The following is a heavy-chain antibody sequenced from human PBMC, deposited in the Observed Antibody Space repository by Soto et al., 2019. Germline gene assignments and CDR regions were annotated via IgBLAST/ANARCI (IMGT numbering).Heavy chain of an antibody. V-gene: IGHV3-21*01. Sequence: GGSLRLSCAASGFTFSGYTMNWVRQAPGKGLEWVSSITSGSSYIYYADSVKGRFTISRDNAKNSLYLQINSLRAEDTAMYYCAREGWPLLQTGMDVWGQGTTVTVSS. CDR2: ITSGSSYI. J-gene: IGHJ6*02. CDR3: AREGWPLLQTGMDV. D-gene: IGHD2-15*01. CDR1: GFTFSGYT.